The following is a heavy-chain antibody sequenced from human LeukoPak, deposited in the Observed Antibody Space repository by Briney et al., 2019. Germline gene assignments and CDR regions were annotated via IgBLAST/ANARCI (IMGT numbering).Heavy chain of an antibody. V-gene: IGHV3-53*01. CDR1: GFNFRAFA. CDR2: IYPGGVT. CDR3: ARDGSTSCYEAVCWFDP. J-gene: IGHJ5*02. Sequence: GGSLRLSCAASGFNFRAFAMTWVRQAPGKGLEWVSVIYPGGVTKYAESVKGRFTVSRDIAKNTVYLEMNDLRVEDTALYYCARDGSTSCYEAVCWFDPWGQGTLVTVSS. D-gene: IGHD2-2*01.